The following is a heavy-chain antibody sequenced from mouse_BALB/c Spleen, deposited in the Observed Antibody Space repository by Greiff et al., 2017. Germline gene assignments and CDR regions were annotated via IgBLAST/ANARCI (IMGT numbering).Heavy chain of an antibody. Sequence: EVKLQESGGGLVKPGGSLKLSCAASGFTFSSYAMSWVRQTPEKRLEWVASISSGGSTYYPDSVKGRFTISRDNARNILYLQMSSLRSEDTAMYYCARAFHYYGSSPFDYWGQGTTLTVSS. CDR2: ISSGGST. V-gene: IGHV5-6-5*01. J-gene: IGHJ2*01. D-gene: IGHD1-1*01. CDR1: GFTFSSYA. CDR3: ARAFHYYGSSPFDY.